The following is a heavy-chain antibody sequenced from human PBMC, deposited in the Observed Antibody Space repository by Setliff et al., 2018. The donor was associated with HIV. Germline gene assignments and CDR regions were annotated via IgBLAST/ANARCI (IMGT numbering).Heavy chain of an antibody. D-gene: IGHD4-17*01. CDR2: INYSGDT. V-gene: IGHV4-34*01. J-gene: IGHJ5*02. CDR3: VRQHGDYAFDP. Sequence: SETLSLTCAVYGGSFPAYYWNWVRQPPGKGLEWIGEINYSGDTTYNPSLKSRVNMFIDTSKKQFSMKVASVTAADTAVYYCVRQHGDYAFDPWGQGTQVTVSS. CDR1: GGSFPAYY.